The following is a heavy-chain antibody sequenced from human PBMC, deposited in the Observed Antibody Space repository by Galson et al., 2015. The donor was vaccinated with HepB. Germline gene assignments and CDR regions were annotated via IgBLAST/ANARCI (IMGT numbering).Heavy chain of an antibody. CDR3: ARVTIFGVVIKGLDY. D-gene: IGHD3-3*01. CDR1: GYTFTSYG. J-gene: IGHJ4*02. Sequence: SVKVSCKASGYTFTSYGISWVRQAPGQGLEWMGWISAYNGNTNYAQKLQGRVTMTTDTSTSTAYMELRSLRSDDTAVYYCARVTIFGVVIKGLDYWGQGTLVTVSS. CDR2: ISAYNGNT. V-gene: IGHV1-18*01.